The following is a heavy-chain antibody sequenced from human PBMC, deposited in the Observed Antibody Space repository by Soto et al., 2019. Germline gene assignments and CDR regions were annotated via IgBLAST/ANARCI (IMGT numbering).Heavy chain of an antibody. V-gene: IGHV4-31*03. CDR3: ARTPDH. Sequence: QVQLEESGPGLVKPSQTLSLTCTVSGGSISSGGYYWSWIRPHPGKGLEWIGYIYYSGSTYYNPALKSRTTTSEDTSKNQFSLKLSSVTAADTALYYCARTPDHWGQGTLVTVSS. D-gene: IGHD2-15*01. CDR1: GGSISSGGYY. J-gene: IGHJ4*02. CDR2: IYYSGST.